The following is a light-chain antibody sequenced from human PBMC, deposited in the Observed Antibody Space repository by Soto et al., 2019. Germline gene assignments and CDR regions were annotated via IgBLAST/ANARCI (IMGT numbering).Light chain of an antibody. CDR3: AVRYDGLTAWV. V-gene: IGLV1-44*01. J-gene: IGLJ3*02. CDR2: SGD. Sequence: QSVLTQPPSASGTPGQRVTISCSGSRSNVGTNHVNWYQQFPGSAPKLLIHSGDQRPSGVPDRFSGSESGTSASLAISGLLSADEAAYYCAVRYDGLTAWVVGGGTKLTV. CDR1: RSNVGTNH.